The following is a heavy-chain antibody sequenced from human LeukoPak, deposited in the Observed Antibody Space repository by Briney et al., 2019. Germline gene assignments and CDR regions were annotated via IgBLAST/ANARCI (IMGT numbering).Heavy chain of an antibody. V-gene: IGHV4-59*01. CDR2: IYYSGST. D-gene: IGHD3-22*01. J-gene: IGHJ5*02. Sequence: PSETLSLTCTVSGGSISSYYWGWIRQPPGKGLEWIGYIYYSGSTNYNPSLKSRVTISVDTSKNQFSLKLSSVTAADTAVYYCARGGWDYYDSSGYYYWFDPWGQGTLVTVSS. CDR1: GGSISSYY. CDR3: ARGGWDYYDSSGYYYWFDP.